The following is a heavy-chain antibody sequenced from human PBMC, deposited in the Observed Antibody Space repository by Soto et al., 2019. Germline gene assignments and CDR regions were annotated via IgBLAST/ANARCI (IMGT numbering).Heavy chain of an antibody. V-gene: IGHV1-69*13. D-gene: IGHD2-2*01. CDR1: GGTFSSYA. J-gene: IGHJ5*02. Sequence: SVKVSCKASGGTFSSYAISWVRQAPGQGLEWMGGIIPIFGTANYAQKFQGRVTITAEESTSTDYMEMRRLRSEDTAVYYCAREDCSSTSCYHSTHKQRFDPCGQGTMVT. CDR3: AREDCSSTSCYHSTHKQRFDP. CDR2: IIPIFGTA.